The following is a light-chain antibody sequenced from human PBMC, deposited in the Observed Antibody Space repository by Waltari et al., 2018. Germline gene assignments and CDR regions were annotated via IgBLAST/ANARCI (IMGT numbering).Light chain of an antibody. CDR2: QDT. CDR1: NLVAQF. V-gene: IGLV3-1*01. J-gene: IGLJ1*01. Sequence: SYELTQPPSVSVSPAQTASITSSGDNLVAQFASWYHQKPGQSPVLVIYQDTKRPSGIPERFSGSNSGNTATLTISGTQTMDEADYYCQAWDSSAGVFGTGTKVTLL. CDR3: QAWDSSAGV.